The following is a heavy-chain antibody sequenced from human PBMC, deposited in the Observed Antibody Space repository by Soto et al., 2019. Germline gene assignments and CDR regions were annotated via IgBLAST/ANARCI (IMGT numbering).Heavy chain of an antibody. V-gene: IGHV3-9*01. CDR1: GFSFDEYA. CDR3: AKGFCSSAKCYTYSYMDV. J-gene: IGHJ6*03. D-gene: IGHD2-2*01. CDR2: VSWNSGTV. Sequence: EVQLVESGGTLVQPGRSLRLSCAAAGFSFDEYAMHWVRQVPGKGLEGVSGVSWNSGTVGYGDSVKGRFTISRDNDKNSLYLQMNSLRAEATAMYYCAKGFCSSAKCYTYSYMDVWGKGTAVTVSS.